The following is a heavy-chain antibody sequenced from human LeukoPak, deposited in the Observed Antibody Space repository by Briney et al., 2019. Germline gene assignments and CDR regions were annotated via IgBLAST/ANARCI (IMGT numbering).Heavy chain of an antibody. J-gene: IGHJ4*02. CDR2: ITDSGSAT. D-gene: IGHD1-20*01. CDR1: GFTFRSYA. CDR3: GRGTNWSPLDFDS. Sequence: PGGSLRLSCAASGFTFRSYAMSWVRQAPGRGLEWVSSITDSGSATYYADSVKGRFTISRDNSKNTLYLQMNSLRAEDTAVYFCGRGTNWSPLDFDSWGQGTRVTVSS. V-gene: IGHV3-23*01.